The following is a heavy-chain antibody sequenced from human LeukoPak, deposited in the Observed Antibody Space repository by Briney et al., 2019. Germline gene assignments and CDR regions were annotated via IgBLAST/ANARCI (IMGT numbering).Heavy chain of an antibody. J-gene: IGHJ4*02. V-gene: IGHV4-4*07. Sequence: ETSETLSLTCTVSGGSISGYYWSWIRQPAGEGLEWIGRIYSSGSTNYNPSLKSRVSMSVDTYNNQFSLNLSSVTAADTAVYYCARKRKGAYDFDCWGQGTLVTVSS. CDR2: IYSSGST. CDR3: ARKRKGAYDFDC. CDR1: GGSISGYY. D-gene: IGHD3-16*01.